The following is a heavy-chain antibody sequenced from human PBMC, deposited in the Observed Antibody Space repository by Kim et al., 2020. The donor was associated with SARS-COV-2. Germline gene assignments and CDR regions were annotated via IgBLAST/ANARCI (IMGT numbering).Heavy chain of an antibody. CDR1: GGSISSGGYY. Sequence: SETLSLTCTVSGGSISSGGYYWSWIRQHPGKGLEWIGYIYYSGSTYYNPSLKSRVTISVDTSKNQFSLKLSSVTAADTAVYYCARAHPFDWLLSSRGYFDYWGQGTLVTVSS. V-gene: IGHV4-31*03. CDR2: IYYSGST. D-gene: IGHD3-9*01. CDR3: ARAHPFDWLLSSRGYFDY. J-gene: IGHJ4*02.